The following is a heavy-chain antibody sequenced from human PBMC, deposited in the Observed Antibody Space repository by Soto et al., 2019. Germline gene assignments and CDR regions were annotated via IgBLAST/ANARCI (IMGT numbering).Heavy chain of an antibody. Sequence: EVQLVESGGGLVKPGGSLRLSCAASGFTFSSYSMNWVRQAPGKGLEWVSSISSSSSYIYYADSVKGRFTISSDNAKNSLYLQMNSLRAEDTALYYCAREEGYCGGDCPPDYRGQGTLVAVAS. J-gene: IGHJ4*02. D-gene: IGHD2-21*02. V-gene: IGHV3-21*01. CDR2: ISSSSSYI. CDR3: AREEGYCGGDCPPDY. CDR1: GFTFSSYS.